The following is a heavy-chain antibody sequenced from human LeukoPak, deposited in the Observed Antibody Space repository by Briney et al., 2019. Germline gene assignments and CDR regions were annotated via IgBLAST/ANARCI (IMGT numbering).Heavy chain of an antibody. J-gene: IGHJ3*02. Sequence: ASVKVSCKASGYTFTGYYMHWVRQAPGQGLEWMGWINPNSGGTNYAQKFQGRVTMTRDTSISTAYMELSRLRSDDTAVYYCARDYPPYSSSYHDALDIWGQGTMVTVSS. D-gene: IGHD6-6*01. CDR2: INPNSGGT. CDR1: GYTFTGYY. CDR3: ARDYPPYSSSYHDALDI. V-gene: IGHV1-2*02.